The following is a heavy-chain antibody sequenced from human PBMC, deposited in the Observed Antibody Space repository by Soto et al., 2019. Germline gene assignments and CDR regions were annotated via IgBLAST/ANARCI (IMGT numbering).Heavy chain of an antibody. Sequence: SETLSLTCTVSGGSISSYYWSWIRQPAGKGLVWIGRIYTSGSTNYNPSLKSRVTMSVDTSKNQFSLKLSSVTAADTAVYYCARDRRIAAAATEYYFDYWGQGTLVTVSS. J-gene: IGHJ4*02. CDR1: GGSISSYY. CDR3: ARDRRIAAAATEYYFDY. CDR2: IYTSGST. D-gene: IGHD6-25*01. V-gene: IGHV4-4*07.